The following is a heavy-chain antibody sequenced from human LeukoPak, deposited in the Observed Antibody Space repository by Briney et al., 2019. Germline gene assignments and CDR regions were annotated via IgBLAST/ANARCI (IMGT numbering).Heavy chain of an antibody. V-gene: IGHV1-46*01. D-gene: IGHD6-19*01. CDR2: IKPSGGST. CDR1: GYTFTTYY. CDR3: ARGPRSSGWIEDP. J-gene: IGHJ5*02. Sequence: GASVKVSCKASGYTFTTYYMHWVRQAPGRGLEWMGIIKPSGGSTSNAQKFQGRVSMTRDTSTSTVYMELSSLRSEDTAVYYCARGPRSSGWIEDPWGQGTLVTVSS.